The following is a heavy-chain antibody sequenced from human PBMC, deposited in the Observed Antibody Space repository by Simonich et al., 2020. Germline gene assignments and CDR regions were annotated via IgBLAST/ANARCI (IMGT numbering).Heavy chain of an antibody. V-gene: IGHV1-2*02. J-gene: IGHJ4*02. Sequence: QVQLVQSGAEVKKPGASVKVSCKASGYTFTGYYMHWVRQAPGQGLECRRWINPNSGGTNDAQKFKGRVTMTRDTSISTAYMELSRLRSDDTAVYYCASSKRGYNWNDFDYWGQGTLVTVSS. CDR1: GYTFTGYY. CDR2: INPNSGGT. CDR3: ASSKRGYNWNDFDY. D-gene: IGHD1-1*01.